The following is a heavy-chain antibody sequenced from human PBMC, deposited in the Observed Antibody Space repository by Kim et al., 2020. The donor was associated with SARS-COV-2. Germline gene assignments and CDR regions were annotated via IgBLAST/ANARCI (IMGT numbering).Heavy chain of an antibody. D-gene: IGHD3-3*01. V-gene: IGHV4-4*07. Sequence: SETLSITCTVSGGSISSYYWSWIRQPAGKGLEWIGRIYTSGSTNYNPSLKSRVTMSVDTSKNQFSLKLSSVTAADTAVYYCAREVTIFGVVIIHDAFDIWGQGTMVTVSS. CDR3: AREVTIFGVVIIHDAFDI. CDR1: GGSISSYY. J-gene: IGHJ3*02. CDR2: IYTSGST.